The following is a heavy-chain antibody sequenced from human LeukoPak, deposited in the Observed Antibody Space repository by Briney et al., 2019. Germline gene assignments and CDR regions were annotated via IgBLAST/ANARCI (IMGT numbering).Heavy chain of an antibody. CDR2: LYRGGRT. D-gene: IGHD3-22*01. V-gene: IGHV3-53*01. Sequence: CSVPGFTVISIDWSSVRPAPGQGLEWVSTLYRGGRTTYYADSVKGRFTISRDDAKNTVSLQMSSLRAEDTGVYYCARAPSEIGGYYPEYFRHWGKGTLVIVSS. J-gene: IGHJ1*01. CDR3: ARAPSEIGGYYPEYFRH. CDR1: GFTVISID.